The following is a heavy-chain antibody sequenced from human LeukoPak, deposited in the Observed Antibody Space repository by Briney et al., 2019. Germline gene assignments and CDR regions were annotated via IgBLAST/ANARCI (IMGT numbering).Heavy chain of an antibody. J-gene: IGHJ1*01. D-gene: IGHD4-17*01. CDR3: ARGGSDYGDYPGYFQH. Sequence: SVKVSCKASGGTFSSYAMSWVRQAPGQGLEWMGGIIPIFGTANYAQKFQGRVTITADESTSTAYMELSSLRSEDTAVYYCARGGSDYGDYPGYFQHWGQGTLVTVSS. V-gene: IGHV1-69*01. CDR1: GGTFSSYA. CDR2: IIPIFGTA.